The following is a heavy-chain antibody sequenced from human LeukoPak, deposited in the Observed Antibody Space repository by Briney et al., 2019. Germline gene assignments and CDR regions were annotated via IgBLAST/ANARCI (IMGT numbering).Heavy chain of an antibody. CDR1: GGSFSGYY. CDR3: ARELEGFDP. V-gene: IGHV4-30-2*01. J-gene: IGHJ5*02. Sequence: PSETLSLTCAVYGGSFSGYYWSWIRQPPGKGLEWIGYIYHSGSTYYNPSLKSRVTISVDRSKNQFSLKLSSVTAADTAVYYCARELEGFDPWGQGTLVTVSS. CDR2: IYHSGST.